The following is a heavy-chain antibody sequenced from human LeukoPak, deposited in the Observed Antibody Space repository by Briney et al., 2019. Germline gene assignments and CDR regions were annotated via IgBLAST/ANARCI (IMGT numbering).Heavy chain of an antibody. Sequence: GGSLRLSCAASGFTFSSHLMHWVRQAPGKGLVWVSRISSDGTYTNYAGSVRGRFTISRDNAKNTLYLQMNSLRAEDTAVYYCARGAGSSGGYYVGDFWGQGTLVTVSS. V-gene: IGHV3-74*01. J-gene: IGHJ4*02. CDR3: ARGAGSSGGYYVGDF. CDR2: ISSDGTYT. D-gene: IGHD1-26*01. CDR1: GFTFSSHL.